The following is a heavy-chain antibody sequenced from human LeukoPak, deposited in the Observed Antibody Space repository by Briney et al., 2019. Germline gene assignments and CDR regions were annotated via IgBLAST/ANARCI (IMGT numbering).Heavy chain of an antibody. J-gene: IGHJ4*02. V-gene: IGHV3-9*01. CDR3: AKDISAGYSYGYYFDY. CDR2: ISWNSGSI. CDR1: GFTFDDYA. Sequence: GRSLRLSCAASGFTFDDYAMHWVRQAPGKGLEWVSGISWNSGSIVYADSVKGRFTISRDNAKNSLYLQMNSLRAEDTALYYCAKDISAGYSYGYYFDYWGQGTLVTVSS. D-gene: IGHD5-18*01.